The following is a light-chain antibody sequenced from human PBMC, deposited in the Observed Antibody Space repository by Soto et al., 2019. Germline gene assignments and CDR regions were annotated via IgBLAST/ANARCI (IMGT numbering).Light chain of an antibody. J-gene: IGKJ1*01. V-gene: IGKV3-15*01. Sequence: EIVMTQSPATLSVSPWERATLSCRAMQSVGGKLAWYQQKRGQSPRLLIYDVSTRATGIPTRLTGSGSGTEFTLTISSLQSEDFALYYCQQYNNWPPWTFGQGNKVEIK. CDR3: QQYNNWPPWT. CDR2: DVS. CDR1: QSVGGK.